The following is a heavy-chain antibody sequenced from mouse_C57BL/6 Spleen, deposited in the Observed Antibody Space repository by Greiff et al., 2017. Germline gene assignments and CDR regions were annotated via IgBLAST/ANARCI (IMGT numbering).Heavy chain of an antibody. CDR3: ASINFDY. V-gene: IGHV1-85*01. CDR2: IYPRDGST. CDR1: GYTFTSYD. Sequence: VQLQQSGPELVKPGASVKLSCKASGYTFTSYDLYWVKPRPGQGLEWIGWIYPRDGSTKYNEKFKGKATLTVDTSSSTAYMELHSLTSEDSAVYFCASINFDYWGQGTTLTVSS. J-gene: IGHJ2*01. D-gene: IGHD1-1*01.